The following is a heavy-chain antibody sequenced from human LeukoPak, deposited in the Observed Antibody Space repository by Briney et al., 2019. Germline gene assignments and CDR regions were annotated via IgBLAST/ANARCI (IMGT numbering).Heavy chain of an antibody. Sequence: ASVKVSCKASGYTFTSYYMHWVRQAPGQGLEWMGIINPSGGSTSYAQKFQGRVTMTRDTSTSTVYMELSSLRSEDTAVYYCAGLGIAAAGSYYYGMDAWGQGTTVTVSS. D-gene: IGHD6-13*01. CDR1: GYTFTSYY. CDR2: INPSGGST. V-gene: IGHV1-46*01. CDR3: AGLGIAAAGSYYYGMDA. J-gene: IGHJ6*02.